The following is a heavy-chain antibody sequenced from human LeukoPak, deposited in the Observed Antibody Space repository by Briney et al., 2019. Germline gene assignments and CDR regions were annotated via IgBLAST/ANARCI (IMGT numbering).Heavy chain of an antibody. CDR3: ARDISSSYYYYMDV. D-gene: IGHD6-6*01. CDR2: ISSSSSYI. J-gene: IGHJ6*03. Sequence: PGGSLRLSCAASGFTFSSYSMNWVRQAPGKGLEWVSSISSSSSYIYCADSVKGRFTISRDNAKNSLYLQMNSLRAEDTAVYYCARDISSSYYYYMDVWGKGTTVTVSS. CDR1: GFTFSSYS. V-gene: IGHV3-21*01.